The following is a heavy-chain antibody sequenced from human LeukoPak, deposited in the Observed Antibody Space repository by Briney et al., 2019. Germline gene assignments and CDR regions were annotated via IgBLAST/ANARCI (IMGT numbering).Heavy chain of an antibody. CDR1: GFTFSSYA. J-gene: IGHJ4*02. V-gene: IGHV4-34*01. CDR3: ARGRRGSNYGRSFDY. CDR2: INHSGST. Sequence: GSLRLSCAASGFTFSSYAMSWVRQAPGKGLEWVGEINHSGSTNYNPSLKSRVTISVDTSKNQFSLKLSSVTAADTAVYYCARGRRGSNYGRSFDYWGQGTLVTVSS. D-gene: IGHD4/OR15-4a*01.